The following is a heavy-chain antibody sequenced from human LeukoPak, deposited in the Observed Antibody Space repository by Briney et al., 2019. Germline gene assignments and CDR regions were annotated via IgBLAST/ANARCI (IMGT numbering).Heavy chain of an antibody. CDR3: AKSPSSYSSSWLVDY. J-gene: IGHJ4*02. CDR1: GFTFSSYA. D-gene: IGHD6-13*01. V-gene: IGHV3-23*01. CDR2: ISGSGGGT. Sequence: GGSLRLSCAASGFTFSSYAMSWVRQAPGKGLEWVSAISGSGGGTYYADSVKGRFTISRDNSKNTLYLQMNSLRAEDTAVYYCAKSPSSYSSSWLVDYWGQGTLVTVSS.